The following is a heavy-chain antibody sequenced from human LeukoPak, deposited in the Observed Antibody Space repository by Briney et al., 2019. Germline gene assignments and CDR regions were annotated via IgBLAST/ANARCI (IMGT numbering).Heavy chain of an antibody. CDR2: INTGGSA. D-gene: IGHD1-26*01. Sequence: GGSLGLSLAASGFPFTPNYMSWVRQAPGEGLEGVSVINTGGSAFYADSVKGRFTISRDNSNNTLYLQMNSLRAEDTAVYYCARVRRQVGSRWFDSWGQGILVTVSS. V-gene: IGHV3-53*01. J-gene: IGHJ5*01. CDR3: ARVRRQVGSRWFDS. CDR1: GFPFTPNY.